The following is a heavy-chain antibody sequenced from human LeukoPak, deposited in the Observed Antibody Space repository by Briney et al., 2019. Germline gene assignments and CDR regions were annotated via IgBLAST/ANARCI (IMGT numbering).Heavy chain of an antibody. J-gene: IGHJ4*02. CDR3: AKSPRITMIVVVTALDY. V-gene: IGHV3-23*01. D-gene: IGHD3-22*01. Sequence: PGGSLRLSCAASGFTFSSYAMSWVRQAPGKGLEWVSAISGSGGSTYYADSVKGRFTISRDNSKNTLYLQMNSLRAEDTAVYYCAKSPRITMIVVVTALDYWGQGTLVTVSS. CDR2: ISGSGGST. CDR1: GFTFSSYA.